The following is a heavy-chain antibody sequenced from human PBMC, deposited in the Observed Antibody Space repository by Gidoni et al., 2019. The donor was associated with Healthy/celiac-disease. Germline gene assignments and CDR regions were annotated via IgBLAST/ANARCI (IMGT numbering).Heavy chain of an antibody. V-gene: IGHV4-59*01. J-gene: IGHJ6*02. CDR3: ARGGIFDYYGMDV. D-gene: IGHD3-3*01. CDR2: IYYSGST. CDR1: GGSISSYY. Sequence: QVQLQASGPGLVKPSDTLSLTCTVSGGSISSYYWSWIRQPPGKGLEWIGYIYYSGSTNYNPSLKSRVTISVDTSKNQFSLKLSSVTAADTAVYYCARGGIFDYYGMDVWGQGTTVTVSS.